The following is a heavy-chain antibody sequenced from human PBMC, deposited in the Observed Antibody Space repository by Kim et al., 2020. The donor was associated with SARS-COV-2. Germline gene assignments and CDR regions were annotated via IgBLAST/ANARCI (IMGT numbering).Heavy chain of an antibody. Sequence: GGTPDSADPVKGRFTISRDDSKNTVYLQMNSLKSDDTALYYCATGTSVGGWGQGTRVTVSS. V-gene: IGHV3-15*01. CDR3: ATGTSVGG. CDR2: GGTP. J-gene: IGHJ4*02. D-gene: IGHD1-26*01.